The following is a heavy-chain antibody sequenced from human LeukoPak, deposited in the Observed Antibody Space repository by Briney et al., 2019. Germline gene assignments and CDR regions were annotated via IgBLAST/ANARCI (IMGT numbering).Heavy chain of an antibody. Sequence: GRSLRLSCAASGFTFRTYAMNWVRQAPGKGLEWVAVISDDGSNKYYAESVKGQFTISRDNSKNTLYLQMNSLRAEDTAVYYCARAFSTTAFDYWGQGTLLTVSS. J-gene: IGHJ4*02. CDR3: ARAFSTTAFDY. D-gene: IGHD4-17*01. V-gene: IGHV3-30*04. CDR2: ISDDGSNK. CDR1: GFTFRTYA.